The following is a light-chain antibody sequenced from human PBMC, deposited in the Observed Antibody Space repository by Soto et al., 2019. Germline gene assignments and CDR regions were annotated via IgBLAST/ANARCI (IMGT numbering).Light chain of an antibody. V-gene: IGKV4-1*01. J-gene: IGKJ4*01. CDR3: QQYYNTPLT. CDR1: QSVLYSSNNKNY. CDR2: WAC. Sequence: DVVMTQSPDSLAVSLGERATINCKSSQSVLYSSNNKNYLAWYQQKPGQPPKLLIYWACTRESGVPDRFSGSGSGTDFILTISSLQAEDVAVYYCQQYYNTPLTFGGGTKVEIK.